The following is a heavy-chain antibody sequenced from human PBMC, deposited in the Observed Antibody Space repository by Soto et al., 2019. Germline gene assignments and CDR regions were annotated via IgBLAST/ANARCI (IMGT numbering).Heavy chain of an antibody. CDR3: ASLGWFGEWDAFDI. CDR1: GFTFSSYA. J-gene: IGHJ3*02. Sequence: GGSLRLSCAASGFTFSSYAMHWVRQAPGKGLEWVAVISYDGSNKYYADSVKGRFTISRDNSKNTLYLQMNSLRAEDTAVYYCASLGWFGEWDAFDIWGQGTMVTVSS. V-gene: IGHV3-30-3*01. CDR2: ISYDGSNK. D-gene: IGHD3-10*01.